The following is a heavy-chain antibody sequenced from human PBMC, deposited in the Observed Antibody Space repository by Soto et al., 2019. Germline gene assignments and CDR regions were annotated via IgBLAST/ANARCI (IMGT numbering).Heavy chain of an antibody. V-gene: IGHV3-23*01. J-gene: IGHJ4*02. CDR1: GFTFSSFA. Sequence: EVHLLQSGGGLVQPGGSLRLSCAASGFTFSSFAMTWVRQAPGAGLEWVSALTPGGETTYYIASVRGRFTISRDNGRDTLDLQMDSLTAADTGVYYCAKGSPVWGNQQDLDYWGQGTLVTVSS. D-gene: IGHD3-16*01. CDR3: AKGSPVWGNQQDLDY. CDR2: LTPGGETT.